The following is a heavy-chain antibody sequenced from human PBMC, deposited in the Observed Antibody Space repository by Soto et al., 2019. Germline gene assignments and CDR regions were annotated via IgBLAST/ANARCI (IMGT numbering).Heavy chain of an antibody. D-gene: IGHD1-26*01. V-gene: IGHV1-69*02. CDR2: IIPILGIA. Sequence: QVQLVQSGAEVKKPGSSVKVSCKASGGTFSSYTISWVRQAPGQGLEWMGRIIPILGIANYAQKFQGRVTITADKSTSTAYMELSSLRSEDTAVYYCASGSAGPYGMDVWGQGTTVTVSS. CDR1: GGTFSSYT. CDR3: ASGSAGPYGMDV. J-gene: IGHJ6*02.